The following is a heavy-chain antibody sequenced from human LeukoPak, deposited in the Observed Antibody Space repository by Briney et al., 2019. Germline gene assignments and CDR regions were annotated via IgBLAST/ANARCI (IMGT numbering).Heavy chain of an antibody. CDR2: ISGDAAVT. CDR1: GFSFSDSV. J-gene: IGHJ6*02. D-gene: IGHD5-18*01. Sequence: GGSLRLSCVASGFSFSDSVMSWVRQAPGKGLEWVSAISGDAAVTYYAASVKGRFTISRDNSKNAVYLQMNSLRAEDTATYYCAREGDTAKYYGMDVWGQGTTVTVSS. CDR3: AREGDTAKYYGMDV. V-gene: IGHV3-23*01.